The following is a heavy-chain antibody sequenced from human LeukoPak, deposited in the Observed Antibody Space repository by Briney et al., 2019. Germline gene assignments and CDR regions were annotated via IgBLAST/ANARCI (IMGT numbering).Heavy chain of an antibody. J-gene: IGHJ3*02. D-gene: IGHD6-19*01. CDR1: GFTFDDYD. V-gene: IGHV3-20*04. CDR2: INWNGGST. Sequence: GGSLRLSCAASGFTFDDYDMSWVRQAPGKGLEWVSGINWNGGSTGYADSVKGRFTISRDNARNSLYLQMNSRRAEETALYYCARIAMAGIGDGFDIWGQGTMVTVSS. CDR3: ARIAMAGIGDGFDI.